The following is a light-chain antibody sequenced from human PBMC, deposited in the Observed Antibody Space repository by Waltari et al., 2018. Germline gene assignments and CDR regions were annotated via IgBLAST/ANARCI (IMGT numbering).Light chain of an antibody. CDR3: QQYNDLYS. Sequence: DIQITQSPSALSASVGDTVTINCRTSRSVGGWMAWVQQKPDKAPRLLVYEASSLADGVPSRVSGSGSATEFTLTISGLQPDDFATYYCQQYNDLYSFGQGTKVEIK. J-gene: IGKJ2*01. V-gene: IGKV1-5*01. CDR1: RSVGGW. CDR2: EAS.